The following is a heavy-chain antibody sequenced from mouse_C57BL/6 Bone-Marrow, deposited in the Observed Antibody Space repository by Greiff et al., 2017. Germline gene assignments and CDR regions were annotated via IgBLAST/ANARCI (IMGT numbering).Heavy chain of an antibody. J-gene: IGHJ4*01. CDR3: ARPTGDAMDG. CDR1: GYTFTSYW. Sequence: VQLQQPGAELVKPGASVKMSCKASGYTFTSYWITWVKQRPGQGLEWIGDIYPGSGSTNYNEKFQSQATLTVDTSSSTAYMQLSSLTSEDAAVYYCARPTGDAMDGWGRGTSVTVAS. D-gene: IGHD1-1*01. CDR2: IYPGSGST. V-gene: IGHV1-55*01.